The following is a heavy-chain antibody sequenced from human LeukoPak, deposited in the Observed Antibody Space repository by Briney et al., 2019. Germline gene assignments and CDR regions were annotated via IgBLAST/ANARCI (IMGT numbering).Heavy chain of an antibody. J-gene: IGHJ3*02. Sequence: GKSLRLSCEVSGFTFSKYGMHWVRQAPGKGLEWVGRIKSKTDGGTSDYAAPVQGRFTISRDDSKNTLYLQMNSLKIEDTAVYYCATDPGEWEPIWGQGTMVTVSS. V-gene: IGHV3-15*01. CDR3: ATDPGEWEPI. CDR1: GFTFSKYG. D-gene: IGHD1-26*01. CDR2: IKSKTDGGTS.